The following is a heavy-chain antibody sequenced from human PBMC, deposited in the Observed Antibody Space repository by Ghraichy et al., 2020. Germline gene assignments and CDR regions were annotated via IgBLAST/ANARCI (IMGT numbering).Heavy chain of an antibody. V-gene: IGHV3-49*03. CDR2: IRSKPDGETT. Sequence: GVLRLSCTASGFSFGDYAMAWFRQAPGKGLEWVGFIRSKPDGETTRYAASVEGRFTISRDDSKSIAYLQMNSLKTEDTAVYYCTRDRPIDYWGQGSLVTVSS. CDR3: TRDRPIDY. CDR1: GFSFGDYA. J-gene: IGHJ4*02.